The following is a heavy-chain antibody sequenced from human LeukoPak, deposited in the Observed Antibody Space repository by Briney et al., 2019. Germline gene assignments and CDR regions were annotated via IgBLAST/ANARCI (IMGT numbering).Heavy chain of an antibody. Sequence: SQTLSLTCTVSGGSISSGGYYWSWIRQHPGKGLEWIGYIYYSGSTYYNPSLKSRVAISVDTSKNQFSLKLSSVTAADTAVYYCARGGVVTATHNWFDPWGQGTLVTVSS. D-gene: IGHD2-21*02. CDR1: GGSISSGGYY. V-gene: IGHV4-30-4*08. CDR3: ARGGVVTATHNWFDP. CDR2: IYYSGST. J-gene: IGHJ5*02.